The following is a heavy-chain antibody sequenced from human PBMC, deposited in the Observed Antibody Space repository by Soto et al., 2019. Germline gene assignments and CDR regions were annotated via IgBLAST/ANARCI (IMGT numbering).Heavy chain of an antibody. J-gene: IGHJ3*02. CDR1: GFTFMNYG. CDR2: ISYDGTNA. CDR3: AKGIIPSGYTTSWARDAFDM. V-gene: IGHV3-30*18. Sequence: GGSLRLSCAASGFTFMNYGLHWVRQSPGKGLDWVAVISYDGTNAFYAASVKGRFTISRDSSKSTLYLQMDSLRPEDSAVYYCAKGIIPSGYTTSWARDAFDMLGQGTLVTVTS. D-gene: IGHD6-13*01.